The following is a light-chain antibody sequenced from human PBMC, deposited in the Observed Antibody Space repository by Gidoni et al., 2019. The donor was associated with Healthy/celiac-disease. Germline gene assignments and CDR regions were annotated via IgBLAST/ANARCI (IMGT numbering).Light chain of an antibody. CDR3: YSTDSSGLGV. J-gene: IGLJ3*02. CDR2: EDS. CDR1: ALPKKY. Sequence: SYELTQQPSVSVPPGQTARITCSGDALPKKYAYWYKQKSGQAPVLVIYEDSKRPPGIPERFSGSSSGTMATLTISGSQVEDEADYYCYSTDSSGLGVFGGGTKLTVL. V-gene: IGLV3-10*01.